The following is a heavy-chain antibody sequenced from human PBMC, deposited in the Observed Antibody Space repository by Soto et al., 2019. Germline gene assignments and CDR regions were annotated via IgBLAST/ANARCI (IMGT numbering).Heavy chain of an antibody. J-gene: IGHJ4*02. CDR3: ARDGTALFDY. CDR1: GFTFSSYT. Sequence: VGSLRLSCAASGFTFSSYTMHWVRQAPGKGLEWVAVISYDGNNKYYADSVKGRFTISRDNAKNSLYLQMNSLRAEDTAVYYCARDGTALFDYWGQGTLVTVSS. CDR2: ISYDGNNK. D-gene: IGHD1-1*01. V-gene: IGHV3-30-3*01.